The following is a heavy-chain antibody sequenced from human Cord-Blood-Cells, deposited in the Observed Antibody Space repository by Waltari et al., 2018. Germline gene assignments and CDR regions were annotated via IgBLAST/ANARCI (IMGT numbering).Heavy chain of an antibody. CDR2: VNPDRGGT. CDR3: ARVANWVLGWYFDL. V-gene: IGHV1-2*02. J-gene: IGHJ2*01. CDR1: GYPFTGYY. D-gene: IGHD3-9*01. Sequence: QVQLVQSGAEVKKTGASGQVSCKASGYPFTGYYMHWQLQAPGQGLEGMGWVNPDRGGTNDAQKCQGGVTMTRDTSISTAYVELRRLRSDDTAVYYCARVANWVLGWYFDLWGRGTLGTVSS.